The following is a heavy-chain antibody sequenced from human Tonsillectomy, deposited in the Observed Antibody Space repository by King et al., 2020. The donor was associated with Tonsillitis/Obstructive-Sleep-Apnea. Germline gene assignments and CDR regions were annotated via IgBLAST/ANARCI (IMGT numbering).Heavy chain of an antibody. Sequence: VQLVESGGGVVQPGRSLRLSCAASGFTFSSYGVHWVRQAPGKGLEWVAVIWYDGDIKYYGDSVRGRFTTSRDNSKNTLFLPINSLRAEDTAVYYCASDPTRGGTYSDYWGQGTLVTVSS. CDR3: ASDPTRGGTYSDY. D-gene: IGHD3-16*01. V-gene: IGHV3-33*01. CDR2: IWYDGDIK. CDR1: GFTFSSYG. J-gene: IGHJ4*02.